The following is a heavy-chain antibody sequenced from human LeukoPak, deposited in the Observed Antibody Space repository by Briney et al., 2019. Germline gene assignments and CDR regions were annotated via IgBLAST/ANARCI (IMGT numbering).Heavy chain of an antibody. V-gene: IGHV3-23*01. Sequence: GGSLRLSCAASRFTFNSYAMSWVRQAPGKGLEWVSVIGGSNGITFYVGSVKGRFTISRDNSKDTLYLQMNSLRADDTAVYYCAKGKQYLEWLPDSWGQGTLVTVSS. CDR2: IGGSNGIT. D-gene: IGHD3-3*01. J-gene: IGHJ4*02. CDR3: AKGKQYLEWLPDS. CDR1: RFTFNSYA.